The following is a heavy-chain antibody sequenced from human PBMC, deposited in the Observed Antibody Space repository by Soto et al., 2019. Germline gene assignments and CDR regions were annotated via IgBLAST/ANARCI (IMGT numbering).Heavy chain of an antibody. CDR2: IAYEGKTA. D-gene: IGHD4-17*01. Sequence: PGGSLRLSCEVSGFTLSNSGIHWVRQAPDKGLGWVATIAYEGKTANYADSAKGRFTISRDISKSTVYLQMNSLRREDTATYYCAKSTSGYGGASDFWGQGTVVTVS. J-gene: IGHJ4*02. V-gene: IGHV3-30*18. CDR1: GFTLSNSG. CDR3: AKSTSGYGGASDF.